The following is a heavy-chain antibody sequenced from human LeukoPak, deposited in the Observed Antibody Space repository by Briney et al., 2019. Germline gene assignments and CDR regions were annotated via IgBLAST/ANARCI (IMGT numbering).Heavy chain of an antibody. V-gene: IGHV4-61*01. CDR2: IYYSGST. J-gene: IGHJ4*02. CDR1: GGPISSGSYY. CDR3: ARDRWGSSWPYFDY. D-gene: IGHD6-13*01. Sequence: PSETLSLTCTVSGGPISSGSYYWSWIRQPPGKGLEWIGYIYYSGSTNYNPSLKSRVTISVDTSKNQFSLKLSSVTAADTAAYYCARDRWGSSWPYFDYWGQGTLVTVSS.